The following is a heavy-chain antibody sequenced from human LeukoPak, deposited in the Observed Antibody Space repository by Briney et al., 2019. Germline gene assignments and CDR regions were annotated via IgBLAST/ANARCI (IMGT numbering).Heavy chain of an antibody. J-gene: IGHJ4*02. CDR2: IHSGGTT. V-gene: IGHV3-53*01. CDR3: ARDSDSGYGPFAS. CDR1: GLTVSNNY. D-gene: IGHD5-12*01. Sequence: GGSLRLSCAASGLTVSNNYMSWVRQAPGKGLEWVSVIHSGGTTNYADSVQGRFTISRDNSKTTVYLHMNSLGAEDTAVYYCARDSDSGYGPFASWGQGTLVTVSS.